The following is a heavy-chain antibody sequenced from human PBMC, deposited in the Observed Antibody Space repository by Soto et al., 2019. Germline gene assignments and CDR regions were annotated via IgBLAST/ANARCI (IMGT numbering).Heavy chain of an antibody. V-gene: IGHV1-18*01. CDR3: ARDPGLRYSSSWYVY. D-gene: IGHD6-13*01. CDR1: GYTFTSYG. J-gene: IGHJ4*02. CDR2: ISAYNGNT. Sequence: QVRLVQSGAEVKKPGASVKVSCQASGYTFTSYGITWVPQPPGQGLEWMGWISAYNGNTNYATKLQGRVTMTTDTSPSTAYMEQRSLRSDDTAVYYCARDPGLRYSSSWYVYWGQGTLVTVSS.